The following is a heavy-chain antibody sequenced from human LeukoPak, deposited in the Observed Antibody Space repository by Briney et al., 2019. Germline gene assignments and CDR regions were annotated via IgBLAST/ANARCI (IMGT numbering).Heavy chain of an antibody. D-gene: IGHD6-25*01. CDR1: GFSFSSYE. V-gene: IGHV3-48*03. CDR3: ARDGTPIYSSGWVYMDV. J-gene: IGHJ6*04. Sequence: GGSLRLSCAASGFSFSSYEMNWVRQAPGKGLEWISYISASGTLTHYADFVEGRFTISRDNAKNSVYLQMNSLRGEDTAVYYCARDGTPIYSSGWVYMDVWGKGTTVTISS. CDR2: ISASGTLT.